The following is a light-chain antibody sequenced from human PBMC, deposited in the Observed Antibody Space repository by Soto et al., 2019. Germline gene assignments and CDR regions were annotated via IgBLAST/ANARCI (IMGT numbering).Light chain of an antibody. CDR1: QSVSSY. CDR3: QQRSNWPLYT. J-gene: IGKJ2*01. CDR2: DAS. Sequence: EIVLTTSPATLSLSPGERATLSCRASQSVSSYLAWYQQKPGQAPRRLIYDASNRATGIPARFSGSGSGTDFALPISSLEPEDFAVYYCQQRSNWPLYTFGQGTKLEIK. V-gene: IGKV3-11*01.